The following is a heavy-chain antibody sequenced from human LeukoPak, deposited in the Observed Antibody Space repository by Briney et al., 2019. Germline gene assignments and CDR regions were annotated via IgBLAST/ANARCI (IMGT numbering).Heavy chain of an antibody. CDR2: IKHDGSEK. V-gene: IGHV3-7*01. CDR3: ARGGRHKVTAAVSDHFDY. J-gene: IGHJ4*02. D-gene: IGHD2-21*02. Sequence: GGSLRLSCAASGFTFSTFWMSWVRQAPGKGLEWVANIKHDGSEKYCVDSVRGRFTISRDNGKNSLSLQMNILRAEDTAMYYCARGGRHKVTAAVSDHFDYWGQGTLVTVSS. CDR1: GFTFSTFW.